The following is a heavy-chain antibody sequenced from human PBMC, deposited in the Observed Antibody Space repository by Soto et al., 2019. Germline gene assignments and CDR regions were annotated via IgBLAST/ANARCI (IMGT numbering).Heavy chain of an antibody. CDR1: GGSFSGYL. D-gene: IGHD1-26*01. CDR3: AREFSVGATTFDY. CDR2: VNHSGST. Sequence: SETLSLTCAFSGGSFSGYLWTWIRQPPGKGLEWIGEVNHSGSTNHNPSPKSRLTISVDMSKNQVSLKLTSVTAADTAVYYCAREFSVGATTFDYWGQGTLVTVSS. J-gene: IGHJ4*02. V-gene: IGHV4-34*01.